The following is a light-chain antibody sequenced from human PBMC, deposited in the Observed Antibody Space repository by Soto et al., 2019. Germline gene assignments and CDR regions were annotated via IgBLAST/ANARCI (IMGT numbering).Light chain of an antibody. Sequence: DIQMTQSPSSLSASVGDRVTITCRASQDISVYLAWYQQKPGKVPKLLIYSASTLQSGVPSRFSGSGSGTDFTLTISNLQPEDVATYYCQKFNTAPLTVGQGTRLEIK. CDR3: QKFNTAPLT. CDR1: QDISVY. CDR2: SAS. V-gene: IGKV1-27*01. J-gene: IGKJ5*01.